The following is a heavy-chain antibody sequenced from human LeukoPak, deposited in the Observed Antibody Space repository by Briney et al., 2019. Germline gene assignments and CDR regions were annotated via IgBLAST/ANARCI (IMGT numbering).Heavy chain of an antibody. CDR1: GYTFTGYY. CDR2: INPNSGGT. J-gene: IGHJ4*02. V-gene: IGHV1-2*06. D-gene: IGHD3-22*01. CDR3: ARGRGNYYDSSGDKCFGY. Sequence: ASVKVSCKASGYTFTGYYMHWVRQAAGQGLEWMGRINPNSGGTNYAQKFQGRVTMTRDTSISAAYMELSRLRSDDTAVYYCARGRGNYYDSSGDKCFGYWGQGTLVTVSS.